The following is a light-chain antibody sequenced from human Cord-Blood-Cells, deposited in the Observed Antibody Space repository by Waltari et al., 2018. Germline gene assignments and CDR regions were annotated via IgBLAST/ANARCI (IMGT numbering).Light chain of an antibody. CDR2: EGS. J-gene: IGLJ1*01. V-gene: IGLV2-23*01. CDR1: SSDVGSYNL. CDR3: CSYAGSSTYV. Sequence: SALTQPAPVSGSPGQSITISCTVTSSDVGSYNLLLWYQQHPGKAPKLLIYEGSKRPSGVSNRFSGSKSGNTASLTISGLQAEDEADYYCCSYAGSSTYVFGTGTKVTVL.